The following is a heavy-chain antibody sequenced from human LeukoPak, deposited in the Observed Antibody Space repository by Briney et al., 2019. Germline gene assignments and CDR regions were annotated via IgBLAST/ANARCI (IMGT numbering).Heavy chain of an antibody. V-gene: IGHV4-30-4*07. CDR3: ARTAYDSSDFYRFDY. D-gene: IGHD3-22*01. CDR2: IYNSGNT. CDR1: GGSISSGDYS. J-gene: IGHJ4*02. Sequence: PSETLSLTCAVSGGSISSGDYSWSWIRQPPGEGLEWIGFIYNSGNTYYNPSLKSRVTLSVDTSKNQFSLNLSSVTAADTAVYYCARTAYDSSDFYRFDYWGQGTLVTVSS.